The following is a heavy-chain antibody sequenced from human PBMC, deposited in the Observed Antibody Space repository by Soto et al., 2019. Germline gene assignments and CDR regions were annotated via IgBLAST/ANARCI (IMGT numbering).Heavy chain of an antibody. Sequence: PWGSLRLSCAASGFKFSTFAMSWVRQAPGKGLEWVSGLGDSGTKTYYAASVRGRFIISRDNSKNTVDLQMNSLRAEDTAVYYCAKEFDTSGYYSYYYAMDVWGHGTTVTVSS. CDR3: AKEFDTSGYYSYYYAMDV. CDR1: GFKFSTFA. V-gene: IGHV3-23*01. J-gene: IGHJ6*02. CDR2: LGDSGTKT. D-gene: IGHD3-22*01.